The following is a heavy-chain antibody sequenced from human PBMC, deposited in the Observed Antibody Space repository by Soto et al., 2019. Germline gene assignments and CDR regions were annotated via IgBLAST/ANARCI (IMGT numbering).Heavy chain of an antibody. CDR3: AKDRIVVVVAATDAFDI. Sequence: EVQLLESGGGLVQPGGSLRLSCAASGFTFSSYAMSWFRQAPGKGLEWVSAISGSGGSTYYEDSVKGRFTISRDNSKNTLYLQMNSLSVEDTAVYYWAKDRIVVVVAATDAFDIWGQGTMVTVSS. J-gene: IGHJ3*02. V-gene: IGHV3-23*01. D-gene: IGHD2-15*01. CDR1: GFTFSSYA. CDR2: ISGSGGST.